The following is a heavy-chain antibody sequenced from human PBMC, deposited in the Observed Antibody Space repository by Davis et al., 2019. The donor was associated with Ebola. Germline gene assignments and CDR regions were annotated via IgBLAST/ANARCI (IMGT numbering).Heavy chain of an antibody. D-gene: IGHD6-19*01. J-gene: IGHJ4*02. V-gene: IGHV4-34*01. Sequence: GSLRLSCTVSGGSISSYYWSWIRQPPGKGLEWIGEINHSGSTNYNPSLKSRVTISVDTSKNQFSLKLSSVTAADTAVYYCARLRRHIAVAGIPDYWGQGTLVTVSS. CDR2: INHSGST. CDR3: ARLRRHIAVAGIPDY. CDR1: GGSISSYY.